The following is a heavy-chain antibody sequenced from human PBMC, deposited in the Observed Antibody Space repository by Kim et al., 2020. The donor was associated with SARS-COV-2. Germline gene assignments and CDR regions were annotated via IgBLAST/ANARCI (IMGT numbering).Heavy chain of an antibody. CDR2: ISSSGSTI. CDR3: AREGRDGYNSLYYFDY. Sequence: GGSLRLSCAASGFTFSDYYMSWIRQAPGKGLEWVSYISSSGSTIYYADSVKGRFTISRDNAKNSLYLQMNSLSAEDTAVYYCAREGRDGYNSLYYFDYWGQGTVVTVSS. D-gene: IGHD5-12*01. V-gene: IGHV3-11*01. J-gene: IGHJ4*02. CDR1: GFTFSDYY.